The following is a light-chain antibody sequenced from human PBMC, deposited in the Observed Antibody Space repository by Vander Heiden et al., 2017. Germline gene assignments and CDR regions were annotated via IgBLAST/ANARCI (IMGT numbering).Light chain of an antibody. CDR1: QDISNY. CDR3: QQYDNLHRPVCL. V-gene: IGKV1-33*01. CDR2: DAS. J-gene: IGKJ3*01. Sequence: DIQMTQSPSSLSASVGDRVTITCQASQDISNYLNWYQQKPGKAPKLLIYDASNLETGVPSRFSGSGSGTDFTYTISSLQPEDIATYYCQQYDNLHRPVCLFGHGTKVDIK.